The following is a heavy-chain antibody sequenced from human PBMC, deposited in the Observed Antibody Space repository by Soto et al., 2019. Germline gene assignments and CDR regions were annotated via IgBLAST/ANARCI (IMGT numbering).Heavy chain of an antibody. J-gene: IGHJ6*02. D-gene: IGHD3-3*01. CDR1: GYSFTSYW. CDR3: ARLGDVLRFLEWLRPNYYYYGMDV. CDR2: IDPSDSYT. V-gene: IGHV5-10-1*01. Sequence: PGESLKISCKGSGYSFTSYWISWVRQMPGKGLEWMGRIDPSDSYTNYSPSFQGHVTISADKSISTAYLQWSSLKASDTAMYYCARLGDVLRFLEWLRPNYYYYGMDVWGQGTTVTVSS.